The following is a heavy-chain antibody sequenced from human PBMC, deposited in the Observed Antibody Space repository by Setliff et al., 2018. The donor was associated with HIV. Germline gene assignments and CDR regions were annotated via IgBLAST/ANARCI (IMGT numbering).Heavy chain of an antibody. Sequence: GASVKVSCKASGYTFSRYAMNWVRQAPGQSLEWMGWINAGNGYTKYPQKFQGRVTITSDTSASTAYMELWSLRSEDTAMYYCARVPYCSGGSCYRNYADYWGPGTLVTVSS. V-gene: IGHV1-3*01. CDR3: ARVPYCSGGSCYRNYADY. CDR1: GYTFSRYA. J-gene: IGHJ4*02. CDR2: INAGNGYT. D-gene: IGHD2-15*01.